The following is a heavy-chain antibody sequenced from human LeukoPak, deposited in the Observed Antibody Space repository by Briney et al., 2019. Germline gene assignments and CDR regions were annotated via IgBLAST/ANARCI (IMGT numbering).Heavy chain of an antibody. CDR3: ARGPLGRRGYSGYVTFDY. CDR1: GGTFSSYA. V-gene: IGHV1-69*05. J-gene: IGHJ4*02. D-gene: IGHD5-12*01. CDR2: IIPIFGTA. Sequence: SVKVSCKASGGTFSSYAISWVRQAPGQGLEWMGRIIPIFGTANYAQKFQGRVTITTDESTSTAYMELSSLRSEDTAVYYCARGPLGRRGYSGYVTFDYWGQGTLVTVSP.